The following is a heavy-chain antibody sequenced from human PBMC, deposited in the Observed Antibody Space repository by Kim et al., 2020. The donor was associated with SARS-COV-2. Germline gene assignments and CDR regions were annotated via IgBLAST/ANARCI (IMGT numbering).Heavy chain of an antibody. CDR1: GGSFSGYY. Sequence: SETLSLTCAVYGGSFSGYYWSWIRQPPGKGLEWIGEINHSGSTNYNPSLKSRVTISVDTSKNQFSLKLSSVTAADTAVYYCARGSPIWFGDGVDYWGQGTLVTVSS. J-gene: IGHJ4*02. CDR2: INHSGST. CDR3: ARGSPIWFGDGVDY. D-gene: IGHD3-10*01. V-gene: IGHV4-34*01.